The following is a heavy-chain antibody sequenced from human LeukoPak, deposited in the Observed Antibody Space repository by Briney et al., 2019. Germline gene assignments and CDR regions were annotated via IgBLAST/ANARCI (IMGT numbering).Heavy chain of an antibody. V-gene: IGHV3-21*05. CDR3: TREDNWYFDL. CDR1: GFTFSSYG. CDR2: INTGSTYT. Sequence: GGSLRLSCAASGFTFSSYGMHWVRQAPGKGLEWLSYINTGSTYTNYANSVKGRFTISRDNAKNSLYLQLNSLRAEDTAVYYCTREDNWYFDLWGRGTLVTVSS. J-gene: IGHJ2*01.